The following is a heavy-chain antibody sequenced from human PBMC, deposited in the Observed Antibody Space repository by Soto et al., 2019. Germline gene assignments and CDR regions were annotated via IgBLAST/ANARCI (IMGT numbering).Heavy chain of an antibody. D-gene: IGHD3-22*01. CDR1: GGSISSYY. J-gene: IGHJ4*02. CDR3: ARLGYYDSGGYYVGY. CDR2: IYYSGST. V-gene: IGHV4-59*08. Sequence: PSETLSLTCTVSGGSISSYYWSWIRQPPGKGLEWIGYIYYSGSTNYNPPLKSRVTISVDTSKNQFSLKLSSVTAADTAVYYCARLGYYDSGGYYVGYWGQGTLVTVSS.